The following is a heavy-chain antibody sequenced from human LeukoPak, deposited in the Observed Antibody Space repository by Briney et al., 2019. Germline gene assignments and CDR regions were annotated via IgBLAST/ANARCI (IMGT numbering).Heavy chain of an antibody. CDR1: GGSISTYY. J-gene: IGHJ4*02. D-gene: IGHD1-26*01. Sequence: PSETLSLTCTISGGSISTYYWTWIRQPPGKGLEWIGYICTSGSTNYNPSLKSRITISVDTSKNQFSLKLSSVTAADTAVYYCARQGPGSYLGYWGQGTLVTVSS. CDR2: ICTSGST. V-gene: IGHV4-4*09. CDR3: ARQGPGSYLGY.